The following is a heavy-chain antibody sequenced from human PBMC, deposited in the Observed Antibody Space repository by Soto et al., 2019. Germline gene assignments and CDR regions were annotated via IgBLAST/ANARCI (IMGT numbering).Heavy chain of an antibody. J-gene: IGHJ6*02. Sequence: SETLSLTCTVYGGSVSSESHYWSWIRQTPGKGLEWIGYIYYTGSTYYNPPLKSRVTISVDTSKNQFSLKLSSVTAADTAVYYCARHDRGLYDFWSGYHYYYYYGMDVWGQGTTVTVS. D-gene: IGHD3-3*01. V-gene: IGHV4-39*01. CDR2: IYYTGST. CDR1: GGSVSSESHY. CDR3: ARHDRGLYDFWSGYHYYYYYGMDV.